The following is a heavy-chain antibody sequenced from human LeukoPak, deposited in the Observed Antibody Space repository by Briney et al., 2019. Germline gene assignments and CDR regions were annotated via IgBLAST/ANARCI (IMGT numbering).Heavy chain of an antibody. CDR1: GGSISSVTDY. J-gene: IGHJ4*02. CDR3: ARHERTSYCNGGSCELLDD. D-gene: IGHD2-15*01. CDR2: VYYTGSN. Sequence: SETLSLTCTVSGGSISSVTDYWGWIRQPPGKGLKWIGVVYYTGSNYNNPSLKRRVTLSVETSKNQFALKLSSVTAADTAVYYCARHERTSYCNGGSCELLDDWGQGTLVTVSS. V-gene: IGHV4-39*01.